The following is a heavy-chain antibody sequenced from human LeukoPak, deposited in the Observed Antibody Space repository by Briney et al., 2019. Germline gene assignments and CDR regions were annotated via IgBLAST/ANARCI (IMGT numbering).Heavy chain of an antibody. CDR2: INPNSGGT. V-gene: IGHV1-2*02. CDR1: GYTFTGYH. D-gene: IGHD1-26*01. Sequence: GASVKVSCKASGYTFTGYHMHWVRQAPGQGLEWMGWINPNSGGTNYAQKFQGRVTMTRDTSINTAYMELSSLRSDDTAVYICARSLLMATTTYDYWGQGTLVTVSS. CDR3: ARSLLMATTTYDY. J-gene: IGHJ4*02.